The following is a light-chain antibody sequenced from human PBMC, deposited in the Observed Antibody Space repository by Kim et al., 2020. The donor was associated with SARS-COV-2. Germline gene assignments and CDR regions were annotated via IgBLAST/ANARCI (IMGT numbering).Light chain of an antibody. Sequence: RGNISCSGSSSNIGSNYVFCYQQFPGTAPKLLIYRNNQRPSGVPDRFAGSKSGTSASLAISGLRSEDEADYYCAAWDDSLSGRKVFGGGTQLTVL. J-gene: IGLJ3*02. V-gene: IGLV1-47*01. CDR1: SSNIGSNY. CDR3: AAWDDSLSGRKV. CDR2: RNN.